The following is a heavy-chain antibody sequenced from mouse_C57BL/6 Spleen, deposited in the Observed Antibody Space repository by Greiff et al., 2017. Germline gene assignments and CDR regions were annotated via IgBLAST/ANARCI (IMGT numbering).Heavy chain of an antibody. Sequence: EVQGVESGGGLVKPGGSLKLSCAASGFTFSSYAMSWVRQTPEKRLEWVATISAGGSYTYYPDNVKGRFTISRDNAKNNLYLQMSHLKSEDTARYYWARAGVDYWGQGTTLTVSA. J-gene: IGHJ2*01. CDR1: GFTFSSYA. D-gene: IGHD4-1*01. CDR3: ARAGVDY. V-gene: IGHV5-4*01. CDR2: ISAGGSYT.